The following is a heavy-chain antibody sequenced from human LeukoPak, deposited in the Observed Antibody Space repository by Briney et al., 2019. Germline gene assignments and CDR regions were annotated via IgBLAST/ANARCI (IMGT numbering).Heavy chain of an antibody. CDR1: GGSISSSSYY. D-gene: IGHD6-6*01. Sequence: SXTLSLTCTVSGGSISSSSYYWGWIRQPPGKGLEWVGSFYYSGSTYYNSSLKSRVTISVDTSKNQFSLKLSSVTASDTAVYYCARLKQYSSSPLFSDVWGKGTTVTVSS. J-gene: IGHJ6*04. CDR2: FYYSGST. CDR3: ARLKQYSSSPLFSDV. V-gene: IGHV4-39*01.